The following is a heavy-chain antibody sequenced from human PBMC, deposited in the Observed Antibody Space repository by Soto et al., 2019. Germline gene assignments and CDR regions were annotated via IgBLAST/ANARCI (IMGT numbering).Heavy chain of an antibody. Sequence: SETLSLTCNVCGGPISGDYYLTWIRQPPGKCLEWIGYIFYTGSAYYNPSLRSRVTVSVDTSKSQFSLRLSSFTAADTAVYYGVRESVGFDRSGYPSRYFDFWGQGILVTVSS. J-gene: IGHJ4*02. CDR2: IFYTGSA. D-gene: IGHD3-22*01. CDR3: VRESVGFDRSGYPSRYFDF. CDR1: GGPISGDYY. V-gene: IGHV4-30-4*01.